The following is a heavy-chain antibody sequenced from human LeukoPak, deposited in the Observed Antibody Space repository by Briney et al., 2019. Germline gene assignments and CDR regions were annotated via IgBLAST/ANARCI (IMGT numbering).Heavy chain of an antibody. D-gene: IGHD3-9*01. CDR2: ISFDGSNK. J-gene: IGHJ6*03. CDR3: AKDLRYYDILTGFQYYYYMDV. Sequence: GGSLRLSCAASGFTFSSYAMHWVRQAPGKGLEWVAVISFDGSNKYYADSVKGRFTISRDNSKNTLYLQMNSLRAEDTAVYYCAKDLRYYDILTGFQYYYYMDVWGKGTTVTVSS. V-gene: IGHV3-30*04. CDR1: GFTFSSYA.